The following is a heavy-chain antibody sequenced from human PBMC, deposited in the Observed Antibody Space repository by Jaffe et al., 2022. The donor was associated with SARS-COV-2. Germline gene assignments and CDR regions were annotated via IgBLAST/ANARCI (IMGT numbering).Heavy chain of an antibody. CDR3: AKILNPLGLDS. Sequence: EVLLVESGGGLVQPGGSLRLSCAASGFTFSNSAMNWVRQAPGKGLEWVSGITASGGGTDYADAVKGRFTIFRDNSKNTLYLQMNNLRVDDTAVYSCAKILNPLGLDSWGQGTLVTVSS. CDR1: GFTFSNSA. J-gene: IGHJ4*02. V-gene: IGHV3-23*04. CDR2: ITASGGGT. D-gene: IGHD3-10*01.